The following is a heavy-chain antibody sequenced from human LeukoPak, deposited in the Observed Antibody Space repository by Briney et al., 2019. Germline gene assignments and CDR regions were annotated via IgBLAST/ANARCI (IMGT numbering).Heavy chain of an antibody. Sequence: VASVKVSCKASGGTFSSYAISWVRQAPGQGLEWMGRIIPILGIANYAQKFQGRVTITADKSTSTAYMELSSLRSEDTAVYYCARYPRIQLWYYFDYWGQGTLVTVSS. D-gene: IGHD5-18*01. J-gene: IGHJ4*02. CDR2: IIPILGIA. V-gene: IGHV1-69*04. CDR1: GGTFSSYA. CDR3: ARYPRIQLWYYFDY.